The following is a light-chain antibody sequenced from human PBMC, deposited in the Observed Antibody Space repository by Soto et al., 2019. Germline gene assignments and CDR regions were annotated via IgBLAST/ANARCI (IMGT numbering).Light chain of an antibody. V-gene: IGKV3-20*01. CDR2: GAS. Sequence: EIVLTQSPGTLSLSPGERAALSCRASQSVSSSHLAWYQQKPGQAPRLLIYGASSRATGIPDRFSGSGSGTDFTLTISGLEPEDFALYYCQQYGSSPPTFGQGTKVEIK. J-gene: IGKJ1*01. CDR3: QQYGSSPPT. CDR1: QSVSSSH.